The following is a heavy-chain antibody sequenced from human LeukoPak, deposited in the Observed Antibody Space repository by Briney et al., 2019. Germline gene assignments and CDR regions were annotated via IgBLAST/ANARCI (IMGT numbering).Heavy chain of an antibody. V-gene: IGHV3-15*01. J-gene: IGHJ4*02. Sequence: GGSLRLSCGASGFXFSNAWMSWVRQAPGKGLEWVGRIKSKTDGGATDYAVPVKGRFTISRDDSNNTLFLQMNSLKTEDTAVYYCTTGATSHWGQGTLVTVSS. D-gene: IGHD2-15*01. CDR3: TTGATSH. CDR2: IKSKTDGGAT. CDR1: GFXFSNAW.